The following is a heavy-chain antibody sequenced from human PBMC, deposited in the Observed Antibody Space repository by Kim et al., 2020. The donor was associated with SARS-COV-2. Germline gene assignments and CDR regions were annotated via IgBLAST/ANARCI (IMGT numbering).Heavy chain of an antibody. CDR2: IYYSGST. D-gene: IGHD1-7*01. V-gene: IGHV4-59*13. J-gene: IGHJ3*02. Sequence: SETLSLTCTVSGGSISSYYWSWIRQPPGKGLEWIGYIYYSGSTNYNPSLKSRVTISVDTSKNQFSLKLSSVTAADTAVYYCATGITGTTLLGTDAFDIWGQGTMVTVSS. CDR3: ATGITGTTLLGTDAFDI. CDR1: GGSISSYY.